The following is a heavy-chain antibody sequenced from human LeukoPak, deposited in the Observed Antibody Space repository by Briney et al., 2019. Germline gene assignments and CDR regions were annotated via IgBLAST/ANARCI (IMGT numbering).Heavy chain of an antibody. CDR1: GYTFTVYY. CDR3: ARDWAVAGIDY. Sequence: ASVKVSCKASGYTFTVYYMHWVRQAPGQGLEWMGRINPNSGGTNYAQTFQGRVTMTSDTSISTAYMELSRLRSDDTAVYYCARDWAVAGIDYWGQGTLVTVSS. V-gene: IGHV1-2*06. J-gene: IGHJ4*02. D-gene: IGHD6-19*01. CDR2: INPNSGGT.